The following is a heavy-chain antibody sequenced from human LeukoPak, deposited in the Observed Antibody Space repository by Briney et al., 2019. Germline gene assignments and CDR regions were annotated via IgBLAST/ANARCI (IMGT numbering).Heavy chain of an antibody. CDR2: IFYSGNT. CDR1: GGSISSTTSY. V-gene: IGHV4-39*01. CDR3: ASGWSRYYFDY. Sequence: SETLSLTCTVSGGSISSTTSYWAWIRQPPGKGLEWIGSIFYSGNTYYNPSLKSRVTISVDTSKNQFSLKLSSVTAADTAVYYCASGWSRYYFDYWGQGTLVTVSS. J-gene: IGHJ4*02. D-gene: IGHD6-19*01.